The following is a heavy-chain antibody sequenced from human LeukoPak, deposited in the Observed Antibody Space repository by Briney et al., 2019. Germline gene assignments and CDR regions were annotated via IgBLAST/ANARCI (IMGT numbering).Heavy chain of an antibody. J-gene: IGHJ6*02. V-gene: IGHV3-7*04. CDR2: IKQDGSEK. CDR3: SRYTTSWHGLDG. Sequence: GGSLRLSCAASGLTFGSYWMFWVRQAPGKGLEWVANIKQDGSEKYYVGSVKGRFTISRNNADSSLFLQMNSLRAEDTAVYYCSRYTTSWHGLDGWGQGTTVTVSS. D-gene: IGHD6-13*01. CDR1: GLTFGSYW.